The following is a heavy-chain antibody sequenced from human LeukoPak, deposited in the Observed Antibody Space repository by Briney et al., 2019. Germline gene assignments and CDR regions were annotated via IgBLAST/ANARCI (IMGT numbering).Heavy chain of an antibody. CDR3: AKRVEYSSSSGGFFDY. D-gene: IGHD6-6*01. J-gene: IGHJ4*02. V-gene: IGHV3-23*01. Sequence: PGGSLRLSCAASGFTFSSYAMNWVRQTPGKGLEWVSAISGSGGSTYYADSVKGRFTISRDNSKNTLYLQMNSLRAEDTAVYYCAKRVEYSSSSGGFFDYWGQGTLLTVSP. CDR2: ISGSGGST. CDR1: GFTFSSYA.